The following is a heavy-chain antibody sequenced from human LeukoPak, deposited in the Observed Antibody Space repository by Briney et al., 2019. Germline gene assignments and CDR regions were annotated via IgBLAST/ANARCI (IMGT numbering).Heavy chain of an antibody. Sequence: SESLSLTCVVYGAFLSGYYWSWIRQLPGKGLEWNGEINHSGSTNYNPSLKSRVTISVDTSKNQFSLKLSSVTAADTAVYYCAREKSGDYGDYFDYWGQGTLVTVSS. D-gene: IGHD4-17*01. V-gene: IGHV4-34*01. CDR1: GAFLSGYY. CDR2: INHSGST. J-gene: IGHJ4*02. CDR3: AREKSGDYGDYFDY.